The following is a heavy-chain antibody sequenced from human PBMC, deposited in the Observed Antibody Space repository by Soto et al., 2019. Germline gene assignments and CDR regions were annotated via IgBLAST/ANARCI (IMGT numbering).Heavy chain of an antibody. D-gene: IGHD3-3*01. Sequence: SGGALRLSWAASGFTFSTNYMSWVRRAPGKGLALVSVMFITGTAYYTYSVVGRFIVSRDNYKNTLYLQMNSLRAEDTAIYYCTRDSNYGFWSDYYGAFDXLGQGTVVTVS. CDR3: TRDSNYGFWSDYYGAFDX. CDR2: MFITGTA. J-gene: IGHJ3*02. CDR1: GFTFSTNY. V-gene: IGHV3-53*01.